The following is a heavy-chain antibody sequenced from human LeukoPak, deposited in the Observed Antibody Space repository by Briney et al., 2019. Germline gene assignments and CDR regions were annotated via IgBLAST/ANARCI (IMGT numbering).Heavy chain of an antibody. Sequence: SETLSLTCTVSGGSISSHYWSWIRQPPGKGLEWIGYIYYSGSTNYNPSLKSRVTISVDTSKNQFSLKLSSVTAADTAVYYCARVLRGGYYYMDVWCKGTTVTVSS. V-gene: IGHV4-59*11. CDR1: GGSISSHY. J-gene: IGHJ6*03. CDR3: ARVLRGGYYYMDV. D-gene: IGHD3-10*01. CDR2: IYYSGST.